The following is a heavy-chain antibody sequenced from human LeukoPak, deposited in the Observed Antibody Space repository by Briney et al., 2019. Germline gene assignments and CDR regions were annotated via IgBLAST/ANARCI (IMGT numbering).Heavy chain of an antibody. D-gene: IGHD6-19*01. CDR2: LYYSGRP. CDR3: ARRLKTAVAEYYFDY. J-gene: IGHJ4*02. CDR1: GGSIISYNSY. Sequence: SETLSLTCPVSGGSIISYNSYWGWIRQPPGKGLEWIGSLYYSGRPYYNPSLKSRVTISVDTSKNHFSLKLNSVTAADTAVYYCARRLKTAVAEYYFDYWGQGTLVTVSS. V-gene: IGHV4-39*02.